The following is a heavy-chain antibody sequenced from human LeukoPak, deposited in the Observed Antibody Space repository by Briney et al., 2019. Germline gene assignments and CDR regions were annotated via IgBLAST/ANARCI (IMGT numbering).Heavy chain of an antibody. V-gene: IGHV3-48*04. CDR1: GFTFGTYS. J-gene: IGHJ4*02. CDR3: VREWLAFDH. D-gene: IGHD3-22*01. Sequence: GGSLRLSCVASGFTFGTYSMNWVRQAPGKGLEWVSSISGSSSSVNYADSVKGRLTISRDNAKNSLYLQMNSLRAEDTAVYYCVREWLAFDHWGQGALVTVSS. CDR2: ISGSSSSV.